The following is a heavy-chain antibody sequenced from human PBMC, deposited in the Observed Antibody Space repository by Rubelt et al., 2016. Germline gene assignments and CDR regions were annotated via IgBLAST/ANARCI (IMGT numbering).Heavy chain of an antibody. V-gene: IGHV3-23*04. Sequence: VHLVESGGGLVQPGGSLRLSCAASGFTFNRNAMSWVRQAPGKGLEWVSAISGGGGNTFYADSVKGRFTISRDNSKNMLFLQMNSLRAEDTALYFCASWEGYDSSGFFHGPFDYWGQGSRVTVSS. CDR1: GFTFNRNA. J-gene: IGHJ4*02. CDR3: ASWEGYDSSGFFHGPFDY. D-gene: IGHD3-22*01. CDR2: ISGGGGNT.